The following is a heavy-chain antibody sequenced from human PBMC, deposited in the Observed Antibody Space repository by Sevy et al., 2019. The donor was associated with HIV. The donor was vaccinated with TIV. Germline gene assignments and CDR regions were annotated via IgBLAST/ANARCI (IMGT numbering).Heavy chain of an antibody. Sequence: GGSLRLSCAASGFTFRNYWMHWVRQGPGKGLEWVSRINEDGSFSDYADSMKGRFTISRDNAKNSLYLQMNSLRAEDTAVYYCAGGVVIGTTFDYWGQGTLVTVSS. D-gene: IGHD3-22*01. V-gene: IGHV3-74*01. J-gene: IGHJ4*02. CDR3: AGGVVIGTTFDY. CDR1: GFTFRNYW. CDR2: INEDGSFS.